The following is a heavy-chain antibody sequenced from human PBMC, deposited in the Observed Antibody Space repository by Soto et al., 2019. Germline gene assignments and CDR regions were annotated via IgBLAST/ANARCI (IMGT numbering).Heavy chain of an antibody. D-gene: IGHD5-12*01. V-gene: IGHV1-3*01. CDR2: INAGNGNT. Sequence: QVQLVQSGAEVKKPGASVKVSCKASGYTFTSYAMHWVRQAPGQRLEWMGWINAGNGNTKYSQKFQGRVTITRDTSASTAYMELSSLRSEDTAVYYCARMRGSGYDRRFVGFDPWGQGTLVTVSS. CDR3: ARMRGSGYDRRFVGFDP. J-gene: IGHJ5*02. CDR1: GYTFTSYA.